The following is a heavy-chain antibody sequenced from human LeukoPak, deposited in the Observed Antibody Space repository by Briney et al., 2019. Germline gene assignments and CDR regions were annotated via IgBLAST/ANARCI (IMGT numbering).Heavy chain of an antibody. CDR2: IFYSGST. Sequence: SGTPSLTCSVSGDSISRVDYWWGWIRQPPGKGLEWVGGIFYSGSTYNKGSLKRVLTISVDTSKNHFSLKLSSVTAADTAVYFYARHRGHSRWAFDIWGQGRMVTVSS. CDR3: ARHRGHSRWAFDI. D-gene: IGHD3-10*01. V-gene: IGHV4-39*01. CDR1: GDSISRVDYW. J-gene: IGHJ3*02.